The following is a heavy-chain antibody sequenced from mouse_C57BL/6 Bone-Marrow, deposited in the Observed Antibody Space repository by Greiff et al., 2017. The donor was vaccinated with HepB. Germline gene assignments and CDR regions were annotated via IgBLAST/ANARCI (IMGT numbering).Heavy chain of an antibody. CDR2: ISNLAYSI. Sequence: EVKLVESGGGLVQPGGSLKLSCAASGFTFSDYGMAWVRQAPRQGPEWVAFISNLAYSIYYADTVTGRFTISRENAKNTLYLEMSSLRSEDTAMYYCARRSYYGSRYYARDYWGQGTSVTVSS. V-gene: IGHV5-15*04. CDR1: GFTFSDYG. D-gene: IGHD1-1*01. J-gene: IGHJ4*01. CDR3: ARRSYYGSRYYARDY.